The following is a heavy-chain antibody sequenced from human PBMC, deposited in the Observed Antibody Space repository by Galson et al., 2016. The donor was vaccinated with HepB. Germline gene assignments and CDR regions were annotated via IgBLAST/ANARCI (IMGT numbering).Heavy chain of an antibody. CDR1: GFTVSSYA. CDR2: ISPSCHTT. D-gene: IGHD1-14*01. J-gene: IGHJ4*02. V-gene: IGHV3-23*01. CDR3: AHGKGPYLLTTFDY. Sequence: SLILSCAASGFTVSSYAMTWVRQAPVKGPEWVSTISPSCHTTYDADAVKGRFTISRDNAKNTLYLQMNSLRAEDTAVYYCAHGKGPYLLTTFDYWGQGTLVTVSS.